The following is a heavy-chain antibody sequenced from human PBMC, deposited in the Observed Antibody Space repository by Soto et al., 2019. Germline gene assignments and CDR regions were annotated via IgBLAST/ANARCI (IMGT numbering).Heavy chain of an antibody. CDR2: IRSKANSYAT. V-gene: IGHV3-73*02. CDR1: GFTFSGSA. D-gene: IGHD3-10*01. J-gene: IGHJ4*02. CDR3: TRHHWGSGSYLDY. Sequence: EVQLVESGGGLVQPGGSLKLSCAASGFTFSGSAMHWVRQASGKGLEWVGRIRSKANSYATAYAASVKGRFTISRDDSKNTAYLQMNSLKTEDTAVYYCTRHHWGSGSYLDYWGQGTLVTGSS.